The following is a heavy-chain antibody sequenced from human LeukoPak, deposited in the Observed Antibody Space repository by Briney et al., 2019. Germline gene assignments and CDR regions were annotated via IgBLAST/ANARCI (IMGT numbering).Heavy chain of an antibody. Sequence: SETLSLTCTASGGSISNYYWSWIRQPPGKGLEWIAYIFDSGDTRYNPSLKSRVTISVDTSKNQFSLKLSSVTAADTAVYYCARGTVTSFDYWGQGTLVTVSS. D-gene: IGHD4-17*01. CDR2: IFDSGDT. CDR3: ARGTVTSFDY. V-gene: IGHV4-59*12. J-gene: IGHJ4*02. CDR1: GGSISNYY.